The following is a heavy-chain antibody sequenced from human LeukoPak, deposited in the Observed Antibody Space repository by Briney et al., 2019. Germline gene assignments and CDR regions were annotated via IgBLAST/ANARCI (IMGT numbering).Heavy chain of an antibody. D-gene: IGHD1-26*01. CDR3: ARVVGNLGAPIDY. Sequence: GGSLRLSCAASGFTFSSYWMSWVRQAPGKGLEWVANIKQDGSEKYYVDSVKGRFTISRDNAKNSLYLQMNSLRAEDTAVYYCARVVGNLGAPIDYWGQGTLVTVSS. V-gene: IGHV3-7*01. CDR1: GFTFSSYW. J-gene: IGHJ4*02. CDR2: IKQDGSEK.